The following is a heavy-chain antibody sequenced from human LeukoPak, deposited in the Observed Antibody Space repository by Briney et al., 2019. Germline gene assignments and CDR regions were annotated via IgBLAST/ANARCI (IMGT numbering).Heavy chain of an antibody. CDR1: GFRFSDFT. CDR2: IGGRGGST. J-gene: IGHJ3*01. Sequence: GGSLRLSCAASGFRFSDFTMTWVRQAPGKGPEWVSAIGGRGGSTYYADSLGGRFTISRDNSKNTLYLQMNSLRAEDTAVYYCAKDTDNYYDSSGYWGQGTMVTVSS. V-gene: IGHV3-23*01. CDR3: AKDTDNYYDSSGY. D-gene: IGHD3-22*01.